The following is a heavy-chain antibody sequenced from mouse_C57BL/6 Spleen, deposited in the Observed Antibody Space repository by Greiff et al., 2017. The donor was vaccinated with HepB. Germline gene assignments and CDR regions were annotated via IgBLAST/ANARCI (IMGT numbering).Heavy chain of an antibody. Sequence: EVKLVESGEGLVKPGGSLKLSCAASGFTFSSYAMSWVRQTPEKRLEWVAYISSGGDYIYYADTVKGRFTISRDNARNTLYLQMSSLKSEDTAMYYCTRDSNYYGSSYVYFDVWGTGTTVTVSS. CDR1: GFTFSSYA. D-gene: IGHD1-1*01. CDR3: TRDSNYYGSSYVYFDV. J-gene: IGHJ1*03. CDR2: ISSGGDYI. V-gene: IGHV5-9-1*02.